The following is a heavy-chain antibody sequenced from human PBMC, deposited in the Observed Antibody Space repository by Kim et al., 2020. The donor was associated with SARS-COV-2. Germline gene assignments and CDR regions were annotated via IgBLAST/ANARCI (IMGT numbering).Heavy chain of an antibody. CDR2: INGGNGNT. CDR3: AREGSGSYNWFDP. CDR1: GYTFDTYA. Sequence: ASVKVSCKASGYTFDTYALYWVRQAPGQRFEWMGWINGGNGNTRYSQNFQGRVTITRDTSATTAYMELSSLTSKDTAVYYCAREGSGSYNWFDPWGQGTLVNVSS. J-gene: IGHJ5*02. D-gene: IGHD3-10*01. V-gene: IGHV1-3*01.